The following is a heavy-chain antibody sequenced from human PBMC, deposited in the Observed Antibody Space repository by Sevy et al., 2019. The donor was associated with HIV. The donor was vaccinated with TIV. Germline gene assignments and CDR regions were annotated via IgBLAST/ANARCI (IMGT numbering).Heavy chain of an antibody. Sequence: ASVKVSCKASGYTFTNYAISWVRQAPGQGLEWMGWISGFNGDTKNAEKFQGRFTMTTDTSTKTAYMDLRGLRSDDTAVYYCVRGTTLSDFWTGGDYWGQGTLVTVSS. CDR3: VRGTTLSDFWTGGDY. V-gene: IGHV1-18*01. D-gene: IGHD3-3*01. CDR2: ISGFNGDT. J-gene: IGHJ4*02. CDR1: GYTFTNYA.